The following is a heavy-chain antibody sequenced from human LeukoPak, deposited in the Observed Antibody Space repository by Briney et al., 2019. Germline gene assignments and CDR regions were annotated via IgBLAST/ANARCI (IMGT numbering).Heavy chain of an antibody. D-gene: IGHD3-22*01. J-gene: IGHJ5*02. Sequence: GASVKVSCKASGGTFSSYAISWVRQAPGQGLEWMGIINPSGGSTSYAQKFQGRVTMTRDTSTSTVYMELSSLRSEDTAVYYCARDEGYYDSSGYYPWGQGTLVTVSS. CDR3: ARDEGYYDSSGYYP. CDR2: INPSGGST. V-gene: IGHV1-46*01. CDR1: GGTFSSYA.